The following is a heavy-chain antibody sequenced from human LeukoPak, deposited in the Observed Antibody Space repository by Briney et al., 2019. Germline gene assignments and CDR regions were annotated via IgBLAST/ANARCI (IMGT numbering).Heavy chain of an antibody. CDR3: ARAPFGSGSYLAFDF. J-gene: IGHJ4*02. D-gene: IGHD3-22*01. Sequence: SETLSLTCIVSGGSISSYYWSWIRQPPGKGLEWIGYIYDSGITSYNPSLKSRVSISVDTSKNQFSLNLSPVTAADTAVYYCARAPFGSGSYLAFDFWGQGTLVGVSS. CDR1: GGSISSYY. V-gene: IGHV4-59*01. CDR2: IYDSGIT.